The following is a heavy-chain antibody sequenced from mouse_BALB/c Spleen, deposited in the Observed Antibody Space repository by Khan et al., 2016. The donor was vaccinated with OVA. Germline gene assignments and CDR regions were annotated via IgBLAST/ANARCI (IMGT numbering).Heavy chain of an antibody. CDR3: VGEGAYHRSDGWFAY. Sequence: VQLQQSRAELARPGASVKMSCKASGYTFTSYTIHWVRQRPGQAPEWIGHINPSNDYTNYNQNFKDKATLIVDKSSTTAYMKLRSLTSEESAVDYCVGEGAYHRSDGWFAYWGQGTLVTVAA. CDR1: GYTFTSYT. V-gene: IGHV1-4*01. CDR2: INPSNDYT. D-gene: IGHD2-14*01. J-gene: IGHJ3*01.